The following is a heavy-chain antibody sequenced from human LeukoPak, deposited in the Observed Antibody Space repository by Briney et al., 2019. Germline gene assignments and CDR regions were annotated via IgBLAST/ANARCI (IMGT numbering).Heavy chain of an antibody. Sequence: PGGSLRLSCAASGFTFSNYAMSWVRQAPGKGLEWVSAISGSGGSTYYADSVKGRFTISRDDAKGSLYLQMNSLRPEDTAVYYCARGSGSYSRYGFDVWGQGTTVTVSS. CDR3: ARGSGSYSRYGFDV. V-gene: IGHV3-23*01. D-gene: IGHD3-10*01. J-gene: IGHJ6*02. CDR1: GFTFSNYA. CDR2: ISGSGGST.